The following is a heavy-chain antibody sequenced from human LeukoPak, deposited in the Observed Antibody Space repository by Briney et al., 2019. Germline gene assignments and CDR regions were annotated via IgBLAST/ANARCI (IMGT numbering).Heavy chain of an antibody. D-gene: IGHD4-17*01. CDR2: ISGGGGST. J-gene: IGHJ3*02. CDR1: GYTFTSYS. CDR3: ARGGAYGDYAFDI. Sequence: GGSLRLSCAASGYTFTSYSMNWVRQAPGKGLEWVSTISGGGGSTYYADSVKGRFTISRDNAKNSLYLQMNSLRAEDTAVYYCARGGAYGDYAFDIWGQGTMVTVSS. V-gene: IGHV3-23*01.